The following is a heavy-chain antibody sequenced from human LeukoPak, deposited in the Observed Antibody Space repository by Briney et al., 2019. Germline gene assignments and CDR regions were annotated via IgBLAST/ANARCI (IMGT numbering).Heavy chain of an antibody. D-gene: IGHD5-12*01. CDR3: ARDDYSGYDLWY. J-gene: IGHJ4*02. Sequence: SETLSLTCTVSGGSISSYYWSWIRQPPGKGLEWIGSIYYSGNTYYNPSLKSRVTISLATSKNQFSLNLNSVTAADTAVYYCARDDYSGYDLWYWGQGTLVTVSS. CDR2: IYYSGNT. CDR1: GGSISSYY. V-gene: IGHV4-59*12.